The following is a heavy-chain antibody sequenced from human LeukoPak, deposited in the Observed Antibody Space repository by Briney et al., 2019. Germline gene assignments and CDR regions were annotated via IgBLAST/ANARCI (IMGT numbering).Heavy chain of an antibody. V-gene: IGHV3-23*01. Sequence: PGGSLRLSCAASGFTFSSCAMSWVRQAPGKGLEWVSVISDSGGSTYYADSVKGRFTISRDNSKNTLYLQMNSLRAEDTAVYYCAKSLLTTASGTGRAFDIWGQGTMVTVSA. CDR2: ISDSGGST. D-gene: IGHD1-26*01. J-gene: IGHJ3*02. CDR3: AKSLLTTASGTGRAFDI. CDR1: GFTFSSCA.